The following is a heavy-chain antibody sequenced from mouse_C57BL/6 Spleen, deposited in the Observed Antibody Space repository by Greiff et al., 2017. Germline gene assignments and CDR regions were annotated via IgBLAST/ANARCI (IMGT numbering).Heavy chain of an antibody. CDR1: GYTFTSYW. D-gene: IGHD2-3*01. V-gene: IGHV1-64*01. CDR3: ARSDDGYSDY. Sequence: QVQLKQPGAELVKPGASVKLSCKASGYTFTSYWMHWVKQRPGQGLEWIGMIHPNSGSTNYNEKFKSKATLTVDKSSSTAYMQLSSLTSEDSAVYYCARSDDGYSDYWGQGTTLTVSS. CDR2: IHPNSGST. J-gene: IGHJ2*01.